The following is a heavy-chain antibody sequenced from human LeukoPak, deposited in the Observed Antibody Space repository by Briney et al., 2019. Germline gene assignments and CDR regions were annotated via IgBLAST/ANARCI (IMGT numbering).Heavy chain of an antibody. Sequence: GGSLRLSCAASGLTFSSYWMSWVRQAPGKGLEWVANIKQDGSEKYYVDSVKGRFTISRDNAKNSLYLQMNSLRAEDTAVYYCARGSITMVRGVPWLYYYYGMDVWGQGTTVTVSS. CDR2: IKQDGSEK. CDR3: ARGSITMVRGVPWLYYYYGMDV. D-gene: IGHD3-10*01. V-gene: IGHV3-7*05. J-gene: IGHJ6*02. CDR1: GLTFSSYW.